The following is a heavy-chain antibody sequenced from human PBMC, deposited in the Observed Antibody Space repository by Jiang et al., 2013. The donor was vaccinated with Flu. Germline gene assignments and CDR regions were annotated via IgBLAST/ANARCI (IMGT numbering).Heavy chain of an antibody. CDR2: INPNSGGT. Sequence: WINPNSGGTNYAQKFQGRVTMTRDTSISTAYMELSRLRSDDTAVYYCATSTPIFGIIAPDLDYWGQGTLVTVSS. J-gene: IGHJ4*02. CDR3: ATSTPIFGIIAPDLDY. V-gene: IGHV1-2*02. D-gene: IGHD3-3*01.